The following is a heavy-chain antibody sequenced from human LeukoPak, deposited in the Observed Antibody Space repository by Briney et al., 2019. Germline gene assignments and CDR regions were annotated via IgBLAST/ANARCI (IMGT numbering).Heavy chain of an antibody. J-gene: IGHJ4*02. CDR1: GAYCSDYS. Sequence: SETLPLTCTLHGAYCSDYSCSWNRQPAGKGRRSIGEINHSGSTNYNPSLKSRVTISVDTSKNQFSLKLSSVTAADTAVYYCARGRRELRFFDYWGQGTLVTVSS. V-gene: IGHV4-34*01. CDR2: INHSGST. CDR3: ARGRRELRFFDY. D-gene: IGHD1-26*01.